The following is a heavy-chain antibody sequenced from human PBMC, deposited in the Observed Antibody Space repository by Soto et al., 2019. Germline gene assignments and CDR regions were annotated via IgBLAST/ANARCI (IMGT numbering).Heavy chain of an antibody. CDR1: GGSFSGYY. J-gene: IGHJ4*02. CDR3: ARAAPRYCSGGSCYSGRDY. CDR2: INHSGST. Sequence: QVQLQQWGAGLLKPSETLSLTCAVYGGSFSGYYWSWIRQPPGKGLEWIGEINHSGSTNYNPSLQSRVTTSVDPSKNQFSLKLSSVTAADTAVYYCARAAPRYCSGGSCYSGRDYCGQGTLVTVSS. V-gene: IGHV4-34*01. D-gene: IGHD2-15*01.